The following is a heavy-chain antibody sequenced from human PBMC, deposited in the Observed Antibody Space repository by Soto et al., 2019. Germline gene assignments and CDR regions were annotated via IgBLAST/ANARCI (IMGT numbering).Heavy chain of an antibody. CDR3: ARGRVDTGCCSSFYDY. V-gene: IGHV4-34*01. Sequence: SETLSLTCAVYGGSFNGRYWNWIRQPPGQGLEWIGEINHSGGTSYNPSIKSRVTISVGTSTSLFSLKLTSFPAADDAVSYCARGRVDTGCCSSFYDYWDQGYTGTASS. D-gene: IGHD2-2*01. CDR1: GGSFNGRY. CDR2: INHSGGT. J-gene: IGHJ4*02.